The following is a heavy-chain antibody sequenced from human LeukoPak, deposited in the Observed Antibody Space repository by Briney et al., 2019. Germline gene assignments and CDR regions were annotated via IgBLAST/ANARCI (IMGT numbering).Heavy chain of an antibody. CDR3: ARESPYGSGSYWDAFAI. CDR1: GFTFSRYG. Sequence: GGSLRLSCAASGFTFSRYGMHWVRQAPVKGLEWVAFIRFDGSTKFCADSVKGRFTISRDNAKNSLYLQMNSLRAEDTAVYYCARESPYGSGSYWDAFAIWGQGTMVTVSS. V-gene: IGHV3-30*02. CDR2: IRFDGSTK. D-gene: IGHD3-10*01. J-gene: IGHJ3*02.